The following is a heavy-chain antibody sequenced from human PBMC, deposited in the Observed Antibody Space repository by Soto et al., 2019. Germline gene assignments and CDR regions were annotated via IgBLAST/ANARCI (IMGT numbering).Heavy chain of an antibody. CDR1: GFNFSTYW. J-gene: IGHJ6*02. Sequence: LRLSCAGSGFNFSTYWMTWVRQAPGKGLEWVASIKEDGSEKYYVDSVEGRFTISRDNAKNSLYLQMKSLRAEDTAVYHCARGWEYFEMSGFPYLYAMDVWGQGTTVTV. D-gene: IGHD3-3*01. CDR3: ARGWEYFEMSGFPYLYAMDV. CDR2: IKEDGSEK. V-gene: IGHV3-7*01.